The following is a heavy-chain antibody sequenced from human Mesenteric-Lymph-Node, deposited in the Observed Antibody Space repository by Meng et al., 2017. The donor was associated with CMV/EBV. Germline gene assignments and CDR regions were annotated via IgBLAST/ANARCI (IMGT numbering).Heavy chain of an antibody. CDR3: ASDRDCIVGACY. CDR1: GYSFTNYY. CDR2: INPSGGAT. V-gene: IGHV1-46*01. D-gene: IGHD1-26*01. J-gene: IGHJ4*02. Sequence: ASVKVSCKASGYSFTNYYMHWSRQAPGQGLEWMGIINPSGGATSYAQKFQGRVTMTRDTSTSTVYMELSSLRSEDTAVYYCASDRDCIVGACYWGQGTLVTVSS.